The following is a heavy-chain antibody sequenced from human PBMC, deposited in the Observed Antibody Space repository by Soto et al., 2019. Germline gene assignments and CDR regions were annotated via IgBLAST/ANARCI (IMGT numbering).Heavy chain of an antibody. CDR2: ISSSGSTI. V-gene: IGHV3-48*03. CDR1: GFTFSSYE. CDR3: ASSLLGRVFFDI. J-gene: IGHJ3*02. Sequence: GGSLRLSCAASGFTFSSYEMNWVRQAPGKGLEWVSYISSSGSTIYYADSVKGRFTISRDNAKNSLYLQMSSLRAEDTAVYYCASSLLGRVFFDIWGQGTMVTVSS. D-gene: IGHD3-10*01.